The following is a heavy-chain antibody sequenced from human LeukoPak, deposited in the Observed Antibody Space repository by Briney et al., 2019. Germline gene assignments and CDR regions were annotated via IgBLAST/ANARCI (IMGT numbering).Heavy chain of an antibody. CDR1: GFTFSSYA. J-gene: IGHJ4*02. CDR3: ARRDSGSYSLPFDH. Sequence: GGSLRLSCSASGFTFSSYAMHWVRQAPGKGLEYVSAISSNGGSTYYADSVKGRFTISRDNSKNTLYLQMSSLRAEDTAVYYCARRDSGSYSLPFDHWGQGTLVTVSS. V-gene: IGHV3-64D*06. D-gene: IGHD1-26*01. CDR2: ISSNGGST.